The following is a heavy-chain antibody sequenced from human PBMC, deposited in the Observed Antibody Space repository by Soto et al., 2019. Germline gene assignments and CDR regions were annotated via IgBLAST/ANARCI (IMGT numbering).Heavy chain of an antibody. V-gene: IGHV3-33*01. Sequence: GGSLKRSCRAAGLHFSGYCMHLVRQAHGKGLEWVAVIWYDGSNKYYADSVKGRFTISRDNSKNTLYLQMNSLRAEDTAVYYCARWYDSSGYYYEDHWGQGKRVTVS. CDR2: IWYDGSNK. CDR1: GLHFSGYC. D-gene: IGHD3-22*01. CDR3: ARWYDSSGYYYEDH. J-gene: IGHJ4*02.